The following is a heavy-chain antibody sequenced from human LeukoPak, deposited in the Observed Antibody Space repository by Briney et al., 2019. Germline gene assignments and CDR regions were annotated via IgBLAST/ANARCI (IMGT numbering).Heavy chain of an antibody. CDR2: ISGSGGST. V-gene: IGHV3-23*01. J-gene: IGHJ4*02. CDR3: AKQPGIAVAGTWDY. D-gene: IGHD6-19*01. CDR1: GFTFSSYA. Sequence: PGGSLRLSCAASGFTFSSYAMSWVRQAPGKGLEWVSAISGSGGSTYYADSVKGRFTISRDNSKNTLYLQMNSLRAEDTAVYYCAKQPGIAVAGTWDYWGQGTLVTVSS.